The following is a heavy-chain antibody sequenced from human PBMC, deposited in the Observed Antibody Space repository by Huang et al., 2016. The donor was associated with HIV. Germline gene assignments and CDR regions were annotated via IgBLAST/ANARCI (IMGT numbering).Heavy chain of an antibody. V-gene: IGHV3-30*18. CDR3: AKESRWFSDFDQ. D-gene: IGHD2-15*01. CDR2: ISYDGRSD. CDR1: GFIFNNFG. Sequence: QVQLVESGGGVVQPGTSLRLSCTASGFIFNNFGMHWVRQAPGKGLEWGAVISYDGRSDRYSDSVKGRFTISRDNDKNTLSLEMNRLRHDDTAVYYCAKESRWFSDFDQWGQGTLVTVSS. J-gene: IGHJ5*02.